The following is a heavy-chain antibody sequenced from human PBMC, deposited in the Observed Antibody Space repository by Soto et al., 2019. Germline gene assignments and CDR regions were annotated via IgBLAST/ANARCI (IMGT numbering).Heavy chain of an antibody. V-gene: IGHV1-2*02. CDR3: ARDTPYGSGSGNYGMDV. D-gene: IGHD3-10*01. CDR1: GYTFTSYY. CDR2: INPNGGST. Sequence: GASVKVSRKASGYTFTSYYMHWVRQAPGRGLEWMGRINPNGGSTSYAQKFQGRVTMTRDTSISTAYMELSRLRSDDTAVYYCARDTPYGSGSGNYGMDVWGQGTTVTVSS. J-gene: IGHJ6*02.